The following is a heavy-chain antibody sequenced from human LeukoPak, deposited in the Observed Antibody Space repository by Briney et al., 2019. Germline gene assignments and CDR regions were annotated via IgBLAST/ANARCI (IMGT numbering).Heavy chain of an antibody. Sequence: GGSLRLSCAASGFIFSSYSMHWVRQAPGKGLEWVSSIRSSSDYIYYADSLKGRFTISRDNAKNSLYLQMNSLRAEDTAVYYCARDLGYGTWYDWGQGTLVTVSS. CDR1: GFIFSSYS. J-gene: IGHJ4*02. D-gene: IGHD6-13*01. CDR3: ARDLGYGTWYD. CDR2: IRSSSDYI. V-gene: IGHV3-21*01.